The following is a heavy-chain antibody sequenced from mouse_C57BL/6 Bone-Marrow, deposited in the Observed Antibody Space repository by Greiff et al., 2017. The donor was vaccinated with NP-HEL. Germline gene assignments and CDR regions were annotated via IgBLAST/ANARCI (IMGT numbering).Heavy chain of an antibody. D-gene: IGHD2-4*01. V-gene: IGHV8-8*01. J-gene: IGHJ3*01. Sequence: QVTLKESGPGILQPSQTLSLTCSFSGFSLSTFGMGVGWIRQPSGQGLEWLAHIWWDDDKYYNPALKSRLTISKDTYKDQVFLKIANVDTADTATYYCARIVPLYYDYAWFAYWGQGTLVTVSA. CDR3: ARIVPLYYDYAWFAY. CDR2: IWWDDDK. CDR1: GFSLSTFGMG.